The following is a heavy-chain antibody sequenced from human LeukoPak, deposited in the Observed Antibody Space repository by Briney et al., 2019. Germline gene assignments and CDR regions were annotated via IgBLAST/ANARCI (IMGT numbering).Heavy chain of an antibody. V-gene: IGHV3-7*03. CDR1: GFTFSSYW. Sequence: PGGSLRLSCAASGFTFSSYWMSWVRQAPGKGLEWVANIKQDGSEKYYVDSVKGRFTISRDNAKNSLYLQMNSLRAEDTAVYYCARKSSSPNGFGDYWGQGTLVTVSS. CDR3: ARKSSSPNGFGDY. J-gene: IGHJ4*02. CDR2: IKQDGSEK. D-gene: IGHD6-13*01.